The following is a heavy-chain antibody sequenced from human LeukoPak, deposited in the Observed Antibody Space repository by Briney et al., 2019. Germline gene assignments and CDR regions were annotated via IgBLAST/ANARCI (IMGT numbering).Heavy chain of an antibody. J-gene: IGHJ6*03. CDR2: INHSGST. V-gene: IGHV4-34*01. CDR3: ARVVVGYSGVKLFYYYYYMDV. Sequence: SETLSLTCAVYGGSFSGYYWSWIRQPPGKGLEWIGEINHSGSTNYNPSLKSRVTISVDTSKNQFSLKLSSVTAADTAVYYCARVVVGYSGVKLFYYYYYMDVWGKGTTVTISS. D-gene: IGHD5-12*01. CDR1: GGSFSGYY.